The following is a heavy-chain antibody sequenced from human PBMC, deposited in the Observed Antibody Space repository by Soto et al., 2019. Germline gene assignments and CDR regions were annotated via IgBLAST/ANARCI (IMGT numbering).Heavy chain of an antibody. CDR1: GFTFNTFA. CDR3: ARDRGGALDS. Sequence: EVLLLESGGGLVQPGGSLRLSCVVSGFTFNTFAMTWVRQAQGKGLEWVSALSGSGSLSYYADSVKGRFTISRDNSKNTLYLQMNNLRVDETAVYFCARDRGGALDSWGQGTLVTVSS. CDR2: LSGSGSLS. J-gene: IGHJ4*02. V-gene: IGHV3-23*01. D-gene: IGHD2-15*01.